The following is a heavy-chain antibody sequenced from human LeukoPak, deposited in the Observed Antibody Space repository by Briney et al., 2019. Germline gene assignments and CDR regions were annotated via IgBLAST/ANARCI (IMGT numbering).Heavy chain of an antibody. D-gene: IGHD2-2*01. CDR3: ARGKMTVPAAMMDFDY. CDR2: ISAYNGNT. Sequence: ASVKVSCKASGYTFTSYGISWVRQAPGQGLEWMGWISAYNGNTNYAQKLQGRVTMTTDTSTSTAYMELRSLRSGDTAVYYCARGKMTVPAAMMDFDYWGQGTLVTVSS. V-gene: IGHV1-18*01. J-gene: IGHJ4*02. CDR1: GYTFTSYG.